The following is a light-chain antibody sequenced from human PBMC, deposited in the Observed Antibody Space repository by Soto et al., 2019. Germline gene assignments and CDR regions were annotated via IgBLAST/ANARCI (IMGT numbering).Light chain of an antibody. CDR2: AAS. J-gene: IGKJ3*01. V-gene: IGKV1-9*01. CDR1: QGIANF. CDR3: QQLNSFPIP. Sequence: PLTQSPSSLSSSVGDRVTISCRASQGIANFLAWYQQKPGKAPKLLIYAASTLQSGVPSRFSGSGSGTDFTLTINSLQPEDFATYYCQQLNSFPIPFGPGTKVDIK.